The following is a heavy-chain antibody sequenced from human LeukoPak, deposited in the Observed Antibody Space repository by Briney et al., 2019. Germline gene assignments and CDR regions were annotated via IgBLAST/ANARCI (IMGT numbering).Heavy chain of an antibody. D-gene: IGHD6-6*01. CDR2: ISYDGSNK. Sequence: RGSLRLSCAASGFTFSSYGMHWVRQAPGKGLEWVAVISYDGSNKYYADSVKGRFTISRDNSKNTLYLQMNSLRAEDTAVYYCAKVALIAARLGHFDYWGQGTLVTVSS. J-gene: IGHJ4*02. CDR3: AKVALIAARLGHFDY. CDR1: GFTFSSYG. V-gene: IGHV3-30*18.